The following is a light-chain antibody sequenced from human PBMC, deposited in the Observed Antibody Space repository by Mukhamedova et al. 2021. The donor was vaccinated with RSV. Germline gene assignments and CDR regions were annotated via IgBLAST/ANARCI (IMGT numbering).Light chain of an antibody. J-gene: IGKJ2*03. V-gene: IGKV1-NL1*01. Sequence: WYQRRVHGKAPKLLVFDGSILQSGVPSRFSGSGSATEFTLTINNLQPDDFATYFCHQYYTVDYSFGRGTKVE. CDR3: HQYYTVDYS. CDR2: DGS.